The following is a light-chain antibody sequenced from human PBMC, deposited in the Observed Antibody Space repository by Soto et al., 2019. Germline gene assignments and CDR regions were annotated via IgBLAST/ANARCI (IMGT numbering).Light chain of an antibody. CDR3: QQSYSTPYT. Sequence: DLQMTQSPSSLSASVGDRVTITCRASQSISSYLNWYQQKPGKAPKLLIYAASSLQSGVPSRFSSRGSGTDFTLTISSLQPEDFATYYCQQSYSTPYTFGQGTKLEIK. CDR2: AAS. V-gene: IGKV1-39*01. J-gene: IGKJ2*01. CDR1: QSISSY.